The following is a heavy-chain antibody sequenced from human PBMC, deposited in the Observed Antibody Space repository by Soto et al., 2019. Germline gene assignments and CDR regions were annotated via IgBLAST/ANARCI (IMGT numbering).Heavy chain of an antibody. V-gene: IGHV3-23*01. CDR1: GFNFRRYA. Sequence: PGGSLKLSCAASGFNFRRYAMSWVRQAPGKGLEWVSAISGDAYFTFYADTVQGRFTISRDNAKNSLYLQMNSLRAEDTAVYYCASTYYDFWSGYDYYYYYMDVWGKGTTVTVS. J-gene: IGHJ6*03. CDR3: ASTYYDFWSGYDYYYYYMDV. CDR2: ISGDAYFT. D-gene: IGHD3-3*01.